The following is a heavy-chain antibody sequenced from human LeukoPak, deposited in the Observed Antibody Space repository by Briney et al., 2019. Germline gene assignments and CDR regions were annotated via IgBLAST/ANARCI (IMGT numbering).Heavy chain of an antibody. J-gene: IGHJ3*02. CDR2: ISNDGHFK. Sequence: GGSLRLSCAASGFTFSTYTIHWVRQAPGKGLEWVAVISNDGHFKYYADSVKGRFTISRDNSKSTLFLQMNSLTIEDTAVYYCARETRLPHNDILINRRAFDIWGQGTILTVSS. CDR1: GFTFSTYT. CDR3: ARETRLPHNDILINRRAFDI. V-gene: IGHV3-30-3*01. D-gene: IGHD3-9*01.